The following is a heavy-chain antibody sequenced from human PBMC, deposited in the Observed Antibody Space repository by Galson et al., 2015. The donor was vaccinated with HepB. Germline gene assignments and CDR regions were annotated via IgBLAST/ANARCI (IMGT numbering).Heavy chain of an antibody. D-gene: IGHD4-17*01. J-gene: IGHJ4*02. Sequence: LRLSCAASGFTLSSYAMHWVRQVPGKGLEWMAIISYDGTNKYYVDSVKGRFTISRDNSKNTVYLQMNSLRTEDTAVYYCARSDYGDYYFDYWGQGALVTVSS. CDR1: GFTLSSYA. CDR3: ARSDYGDYYFDY. CDR2: ISYDGTNK. V-gene: IGHV3-30-3*01.